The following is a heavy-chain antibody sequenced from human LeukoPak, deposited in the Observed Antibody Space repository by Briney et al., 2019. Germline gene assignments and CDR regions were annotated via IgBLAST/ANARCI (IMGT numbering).Heavy chain of an antibody. V-gene: IGHV4-59*01. CDR2: VSNSGIT. Sequence: PSETLSLTCIVSGGPISGYYWGWLRQPPGKGLEWIGHVSNSGITNYNPSLKSRVAISVDTSKDQFSLKLSSVTAADTAVYYCARCYYGGWFDPWGQGTLVTVSS. CDR1: GGPISGYY. CDR3: ARCYYGGWFDP. D-gene: IGHD3-10*01. J-gene: IGHJ5*02.